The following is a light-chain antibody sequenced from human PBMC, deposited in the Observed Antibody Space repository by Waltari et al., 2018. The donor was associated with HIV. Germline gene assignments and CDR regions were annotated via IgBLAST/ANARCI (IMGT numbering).Light chain of an antibody. Sequence: EIVLTQSPGTLSLSPGQRAALSCRASQSVSTTYLAWYQQKPGQAPRLLIYGASTSATGIPDRFSGSWSGTDFTLTISRLEPEDFAVYYCQQFVTSPLTFGQGTKVEIK. V-gene: IGKV3-20*01. CDR1: QSVSTTY. CDR2: GAS. J-gene: IGKJ1*01. CDR3: QQFVTSPLT.